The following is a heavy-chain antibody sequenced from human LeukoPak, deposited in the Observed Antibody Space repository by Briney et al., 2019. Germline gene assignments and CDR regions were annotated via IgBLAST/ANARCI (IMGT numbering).Heavy chain of an antibody. V-gene: IGHV3-48*01. J-gene: IGHJ6*02. CDR2: ISSSSSTI. D-gene: IGHD6-13*01. CDR3: ARDPKQLGNYYYYYGMDV. CDR1: GFTFSSYS. Sequence: GGSLRLSCAASGFTFSSYSMNWVRQAPGKGLEWVSYISSSSSTIYCADSVKGRFTISRDNAKNSLYLQMNSLRAEDTAVYYCARDPKQLGNYYYYYGMDVWGQGTTVTVSS.